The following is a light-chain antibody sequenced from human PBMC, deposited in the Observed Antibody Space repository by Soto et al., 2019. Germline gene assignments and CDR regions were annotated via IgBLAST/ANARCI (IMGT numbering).Light chain of an antibody. V-gene: IGKV3-20*01. CDR1: QSVSSSY. J-gene: IGKJ4*01. CDR2: GAS. Sequence: EIVLTQSPGTLSLSPGERATLSCRASQSVSSSYLAWYQQKPGQAPRLLIYGASSRATGIPDRFSGSGSGTDFTLPISRLEPEDFAVYYCQQDGSSHLFGGGTKVEIK. CDR3: QQDGSSHL.